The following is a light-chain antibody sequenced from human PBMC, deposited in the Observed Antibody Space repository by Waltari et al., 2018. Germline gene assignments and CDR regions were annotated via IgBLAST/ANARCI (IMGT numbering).Light chain of an antibody. CDR3: QQSYSTPQMYT. CDR1: QSISSY. J-gene: IGKJ2*01. V-gene: IGKV1-39*01. Sequence: DIQMTQSPSSLSASVGDRVTIPCRASQSISSYLNWYQQKPGKAPKVLIYAASSLQSGVPSRFSGSGSGTDFTLTISSLQPEDFATYYCQQSYSTPQMYTFGQGTKLEIK. CDR2: AAS.